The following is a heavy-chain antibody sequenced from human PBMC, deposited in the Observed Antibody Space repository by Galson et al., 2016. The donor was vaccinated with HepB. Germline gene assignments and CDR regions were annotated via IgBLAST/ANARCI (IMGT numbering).Heavy chain of an antibody. Sequence: SLRLSCAASGFTFTDYYMTWIRQAPGKGLEWVSYIRGSSTYTNYADPVKGRFTISRDNADNSLFLQMTSLRAEDTAVYYCARIGYCGGGSCYRRPYFDYWGQGSLVTVSS. V-gene: IGHV3-11*06. CDR2: IRGSSTYT. CDR1: GFTFTDYY. J-gene: IGHJ4*02. CDR3: ARIGYCGGGSCYRRPYFDY. D-gene: IGHD2-15*01.